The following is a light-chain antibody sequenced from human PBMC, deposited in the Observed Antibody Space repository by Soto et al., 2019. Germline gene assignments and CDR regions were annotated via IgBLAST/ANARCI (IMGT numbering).Light chain of an antibody. J-gene: IGLJ7*01. CDR2: KDS. V-gene: IGLV3-27*01. Sequence: SYELTQPSSVSVSPGQTARITCSGDVLAKKYARWFQQKPGQAPVLVIYKDSERPSGIPERFSGSSSGTTVTLTINGAQVEDEADYYCYSAADNNAVFGGGTQLTVL. CDR1: VLAKKY. CDR3: YSAADNNAV.